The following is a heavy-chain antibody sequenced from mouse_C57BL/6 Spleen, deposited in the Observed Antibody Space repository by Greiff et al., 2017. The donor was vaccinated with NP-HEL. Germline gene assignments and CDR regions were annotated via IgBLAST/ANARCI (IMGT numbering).Heavy chain of an antibody. D-gene: IGHD2-2*01. CDR3: AREVVTPFAY. CDR2: ISDGGSYT. J-gene: IGHJ3*01. Sequence: DVQLVESGGGLVKPGGSLKLSCAASGFTFSSYAMSWVRQTPEKRLEWVATISDGGSYTYYPDNVKGRFTISRDNAKNNLYLQMSHLKSEDTAMYYCAREVVTPFAYWGQGTLVTVSA. CDR1: GFTFSSYA. V-gene: IGHV5-4*01.